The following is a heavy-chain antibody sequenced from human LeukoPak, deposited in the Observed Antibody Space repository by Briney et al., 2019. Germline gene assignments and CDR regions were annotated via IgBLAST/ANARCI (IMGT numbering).Heavy chain of an antibody. Sequence: GGSLRLSCAASGFTFSSYWMSWVRQAPGKGLEWVANIKQDGSEKYYVDSVKGRFTISRDNAKNSLYLQMNSLRAEDTAVYYCARDELGYCTNGVCYTDAFDIWGQGTMVTVSS. CDR1: GFTFSSYW. CDR3: ARDELGYCTNGVCYTDAFDI. J-gene: IGHJ3*02. CDR2: IKQDGSEK. V-gene: IGHV3-7*01. D-gene: IGHD2-8*01.